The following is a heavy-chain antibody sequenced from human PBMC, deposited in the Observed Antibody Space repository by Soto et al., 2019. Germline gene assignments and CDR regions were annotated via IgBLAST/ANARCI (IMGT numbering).Heavy chain of an antibody. J-gene: IGHJ5*02. CDR1: GYTFTSYG. Sequence: ASVKVSCKASGYTFTSYGISWVRQAPGQGLEWMGWISAYNGNTNYAQKLQGRVTMTTDTSTSTAYMELSSLRSDDTAVYYCARRVEMATSGGRFDPWRQETLVSV. CDR3: ARRVEMATSGGRFDP. D-gene: IGHD2-21*01. V-gene: IGHV1-18*04. CDR2: ISAYNGNT.